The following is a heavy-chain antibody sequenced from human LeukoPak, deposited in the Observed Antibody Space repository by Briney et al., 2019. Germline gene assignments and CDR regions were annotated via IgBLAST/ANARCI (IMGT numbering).Heavy chain of an antibody. J-gene: IGHJ4*02. D-gene: IGHD6-13*01. CDR1: GFTVSSNY. Sequence: GGSLRLSCAASGFTVSSNYMSWVRQAPGKGLEWVSVIYSGGATNYADSVKGRFTISRDNSKNTLFLQMNSLRAEDTAVYYCARGGYSSSWYHFDYWGQGTLVTVSS. CDR2: IYSGGAT. CDR3: ARGGYSSSWYHFDY. V-gene: IGHV3-53*01.